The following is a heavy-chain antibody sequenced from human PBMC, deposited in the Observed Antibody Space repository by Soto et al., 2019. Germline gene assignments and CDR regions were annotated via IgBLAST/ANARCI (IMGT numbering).Heavy chain of an antibody. J-gene: IGHJ6*02. V-gene: IGHV4-59*08. CDR3: ARVTVATIRPYYYYGMDV. D-gene: IGHD5-12*01. CDR1: GGSISSYY. Sequence: PSETLSLTCTVSGGSISSYYWSWIRQPPGKGLEWIGYIYYSGSTYYNPSLKSRVTISVDTSKNQFSLKLSSVTAADTAVYYCARVTVATIRPYYYYGMDVWGQGTTVTVSS. CDR2: IYYSGST.